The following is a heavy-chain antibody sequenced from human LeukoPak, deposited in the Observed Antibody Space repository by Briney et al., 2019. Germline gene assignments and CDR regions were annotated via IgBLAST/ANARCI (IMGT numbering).Heavy chain of an antibody. Sequence: GGSLRLSCAASGFTFSSYTMSWVRQAPGKGLEWVSAIGGSGGNTYYADSVKGRFTISRDNSKNTLYLQMKSLRAEDTAVYYCARVPPWGTLMLDNWGQGTLVTVSS. V-gene: IGHV3-23*01. CDR3: ARVPPWGTLMLDN. D-gene: IGHD1-1*01. CDR1: GFTFSSYT. CDR2: IGGSGGNT. J-gene: IGHJ4*02.